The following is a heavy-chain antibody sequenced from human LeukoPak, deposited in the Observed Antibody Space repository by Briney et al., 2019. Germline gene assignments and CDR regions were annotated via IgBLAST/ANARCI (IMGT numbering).Heavy chain of an antibody. CDR2: IYHSGST. Sequence: TLSLTCAVSGGSISSGGYSWSWIRQPPGKGLEWIGYIYHSGSTYYNPSLKSRVTISVDRSKNQFSLKLSSVTAADTAVYYCARTWYDSSGYSFDYWGQGTLVTVSS. CDR3: ARTWYDSSGYSFDY. J-gene: IGHJ4*02. D-gene: IGHD3-22*01. CDR1: GGSISSGGYS. V-gene: IGHV4-30-2*01.